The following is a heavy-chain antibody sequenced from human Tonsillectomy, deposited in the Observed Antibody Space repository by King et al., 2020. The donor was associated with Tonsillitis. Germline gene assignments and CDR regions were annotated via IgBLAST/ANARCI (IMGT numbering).Heavy chain of an antibody. CDR2: ISAYNGNT. D-gene: IGHD2/OR15-2a*01. Sequence: VQLVESGAEVKKPGASVKVSCKASGYTFTSYRISWVRQAPGQGLEWMGWISAYNGNTNYAQNFQGRVTLTTDTSTNTADMDLRSLRSDDTAVYYCARESTFRDTSSDYWGQGTLVTVSS. CDR3: ARESTFRDTSSDY. CDR1: GYTFTSYR. J-gene: IGHJ4*02. V-gene: IGHV1-18*01.